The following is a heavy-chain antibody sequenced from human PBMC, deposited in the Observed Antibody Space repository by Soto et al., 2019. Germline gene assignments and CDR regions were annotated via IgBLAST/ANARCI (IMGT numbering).Heavy chain of an antibody. J-gene: IGHJ6*02. CDR2: ISMTSRFS. CDR1: GFSFSINS. CDR3: ARAGQSHVHFALDV. V-gene: IGHV3-21*01. Sequence: PGGSLRLSCAASGFSFSINSMNWVRQSPGKGLEWVSSISMTSRFSHYADSVRGRFTISRDNAKNSLFLHMNSLRAEDTGVYYCARAGQSHVHFALDVWGPGNWVPVSS. D-gene: IGHD6-19*01.